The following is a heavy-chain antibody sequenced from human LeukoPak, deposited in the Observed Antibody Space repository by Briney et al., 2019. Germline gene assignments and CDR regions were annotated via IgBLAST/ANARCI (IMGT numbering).Heavy chain of an antibody. D-gene: IGHD4/OR15-4a*01. Sequence: GATVKVSCKASGGTFSNYAISWVRQAPGQGLEWMGGILPIFGTANYAQKFQGRVTITADESTSTAYMELSSLRSEDTAVYYCARGGDGGNYYWYLDLWGRGTLITVSS. CDR1: GGTFSNYA. CDR2: ILPIFGTA. CDR3: ARGGDGGNYYWYLDL. V-gene: IGHV1-69*13. J-gene: IGHJ2*01.